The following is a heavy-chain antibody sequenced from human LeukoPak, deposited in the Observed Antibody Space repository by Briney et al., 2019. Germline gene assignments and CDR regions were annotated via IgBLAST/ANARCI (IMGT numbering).Heavy chain of an antibody. J-gene: IGHJ5*01. D-gene: IGHD4-17*01. CDR1: GYTFTSYG. V-gene: IGHV1-18*01. CDR2: ISAYNGNT. Sequence: VASVKVSCKASGYTFTSYGISWVRQAPGQGLEWMGWISAYNGNTNYAQKLQGRVIMTTDTSTSTAYMELRSLRSDDTAVYYCAKFATVTVPNWLDFWGQGTLVTVSS. CDR3: AKFATVTVPNWLDF.